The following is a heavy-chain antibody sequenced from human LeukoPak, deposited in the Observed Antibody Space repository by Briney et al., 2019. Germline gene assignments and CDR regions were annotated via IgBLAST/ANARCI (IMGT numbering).Heavy chain of an antibody. J-gene: IGHJ4*02. CDR3: ARPGGLRLGELSVLRY. D-gene: IGHD3-16*02. CDR2: IYPGDSDT. CDR1: GYSFTSYW. V-gene: IGHV5-51*01. Sequence: GESLKISCKGSGYSFTSYWIGWVRRMPGKGLEWMGIIYPGDSDTRYSPSFQGQVPISADKSISTAYLQWSSLKASDTAMYYCARPGGLRLGELSVLRYWGQGTLVTVCS.